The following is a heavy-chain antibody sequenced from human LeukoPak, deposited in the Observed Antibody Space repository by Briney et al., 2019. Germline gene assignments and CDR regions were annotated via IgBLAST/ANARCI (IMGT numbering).Heavy chain of an antibody. Sequence: GGSLRLSCAASGFTFSDYYMGWIRQAPGKGLEWVAYISSSGSTIYYADSVKGRFTISRDNAKNSLYLQMNILRAEDTAVYYCATPAAGPGAEYSLYWGQGTLVIVSS. CDR3: ATPAAGPGAEYSLY. J-gene: IGHJ1*01. V-gene: IGHV3-11*04. CDR1: GFTFSDYY. CDR2: ISSSGSTI. D-gene: IGHD6-13*01.